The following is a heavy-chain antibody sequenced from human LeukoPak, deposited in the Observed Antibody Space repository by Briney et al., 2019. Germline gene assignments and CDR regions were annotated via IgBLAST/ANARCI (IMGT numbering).Heavy chain of an antibody. J-gene: IGHJ6*03. V-gene: IGHV3-66*01. CDR2: IYSGGST. CDR3: VRGSLASGVVVYYYYYLDV. D-gene: IGHD3-3*01. Sequence: GGSLRLSCAASGFTVSSNYMSWVRQAPGKGLEWVSVIYSGGSTYYADSVKGRFTISRDNAKNSLYLQMNSLRAEDTAVYYCVRGSLASGVVVYYYYYLDVWGKGTTVTVSS. CDR1: GFTVSSNY.